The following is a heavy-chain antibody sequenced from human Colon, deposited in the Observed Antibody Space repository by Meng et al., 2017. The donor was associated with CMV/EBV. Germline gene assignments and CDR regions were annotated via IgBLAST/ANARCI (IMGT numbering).Heavy chain of an antibody. Sequence: SETLSLTCAVSGGSIRSSSSYWGWIRQPPGKGPEWLGSIYFSGSTYHNPSLESRVTISVDPSKNQFSLWLRSVTAADTAVYYCARGIAVAGLFDYWGQGARVTVSS. J-gene: IGHJ4*02. CDR3: ARGIAVAGLFDY. D-gene: IGHD6-19*01. CDR1: GGSIRSSSSY. CDR2: IYFSGST. V-gene: IGHV4-39*07.